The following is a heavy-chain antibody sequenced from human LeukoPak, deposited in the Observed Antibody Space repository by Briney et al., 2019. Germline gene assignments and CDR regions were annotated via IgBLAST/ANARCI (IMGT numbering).Heavy chain of an antibody. D-gene: IGHD3-16*02. CDR3: ASGVVNDYVWGSYRSFDY. J-gene: IGHJ4*02. CDR1: GFTFSIYS. Sequence: GGSLRLSCAASGFTFSIYSMDWVRQAPGKGLEWVSYISSSGSTIYYADSVKGRFTISRDNAKNSLYLQMNSLRAEDTAVYYCASGVVNDYVWGSYRSFDYWGQGTLVTVSS. V-gene: IGHV3-48*04. CDR2: ISSSGSTI.